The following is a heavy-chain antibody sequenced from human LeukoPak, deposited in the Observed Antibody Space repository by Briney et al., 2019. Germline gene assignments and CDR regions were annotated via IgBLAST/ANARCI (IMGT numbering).Heavy chain of an antibody. CDR2: IRYDGADK. D-gene: IGHD3-22*01. CDR1: GFTFNTYG. J-gene: IGHJ4*02. Sequence: GGSLRLSCAASGFTFNTYGMHWVRQAPDKGLEWVAFIRYDGADKYYADSVKGRFTISRDNSKNTLYLQMNSLRVEDSAVYYCAKVLSKGGGYYLTNFWGQGTLVTVSS. CDR3: AKVLSKGGGYYLTNF. V-gene: IGHV3-30*02.